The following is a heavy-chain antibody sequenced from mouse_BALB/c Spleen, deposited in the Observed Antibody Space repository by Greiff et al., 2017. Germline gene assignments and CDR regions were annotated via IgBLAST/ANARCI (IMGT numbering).Heavy chain of an antibody. J-gene: IGHJ4*01. Sequence: LVESGGGLVKPGGSLKLSCAASGFTFSDYYMYWVRQTPEKRLEWVATISDGGSYTYYPDSVKGRFTISRDNAKNNLYLQMSSLKSEDTAMYYCARVGGNAMDYWGQGTSVTVSS. CDR3: ARVGGNAMDY. CDR2: ISDGGSYT. V-gene: IGHV5-4*02. CDR1: GFTFSDYY. D-gene: IGHD1-1*02.